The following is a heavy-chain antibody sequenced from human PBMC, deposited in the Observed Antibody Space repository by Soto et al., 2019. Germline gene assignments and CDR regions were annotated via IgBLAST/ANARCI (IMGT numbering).Heavy chain of an antibody. CDR1: GGTFSSYV. Sequence: QVQLVQSGAEVKKPGSSVKVSCKASGGTFSSYVISWVRQAPGQGLEWMGGIIPIFGTANYAQKFQGRVKITADESTSTNYMELSILRSEDTAVYYCARGSRDGYNRFDYWGQGTLVTVSS. CDR2: IIPIFGTA. V-gene: IGHV1-69*12. D-gene: IGHD5-18*01. J-gene: IGHJ4*02. CDR3: ARGSRDGYNRFDY.